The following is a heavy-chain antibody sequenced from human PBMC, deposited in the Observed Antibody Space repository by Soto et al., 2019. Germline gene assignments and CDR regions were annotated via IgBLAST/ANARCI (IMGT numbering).Heavy chain of an antibody. CDR1: ADSVTSGRYY. J-gene: IGHJ6*02. CDR2: LNYGGRT. V-gene: IGHV4-61*01. CDR3: ARWDFYYGMDA. Sequence: SETLSLTCSVSADSVTSGRYYWNWIRQPPGKGLEWIGYLNYGGRTNYDPSLKSRVTISVDTSKNQFSLKVTSVSAADTAVYYCARWDFYYGMDAWGQGTTVTVSS.